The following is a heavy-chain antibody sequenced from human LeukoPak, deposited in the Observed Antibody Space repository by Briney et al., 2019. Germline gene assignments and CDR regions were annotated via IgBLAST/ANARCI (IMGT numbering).Heavy chain of an antibody. CDR2: IYYSGST. D-gene: IGHD2-2*01. CDR1: GGSISSGDYY. Sequence: SETLSLTCTVSGGSISSGDYYWSWIRQPPGKGLEWIEYIYYSGSTYYNPSLKSRVTKSVDMSKNQFSLKLSSVTAADTAVYYCAREGVGYCSSTSCSPFDYWGQGTLVTVSS. CDR3: AREGVGYCSSTSCSPFDY. J-gene: IGHJ4*02. V-gene: IGHV4-30-4*08.